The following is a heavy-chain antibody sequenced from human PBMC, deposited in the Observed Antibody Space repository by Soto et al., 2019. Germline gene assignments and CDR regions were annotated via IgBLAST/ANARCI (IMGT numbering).Heavy chain of an antibody. Sequence: ASVKVSCQASGYTFTGYYMHWVRQAPGQGLEWMGWINPNSGGTNYAQKFQGRVTMTRDTSISTAYMELSRLRSDDTAVYYCARDRGYSSSPEYYFDYWGQGTLVTVSS. CDR1: GYTFTGYY. V-gene: IGHV1-2*02. CDR3: ARDRGYSSSPEYYFDY. D-gene: IGHD6-13*01. J-gene: IGHJ4*02. CDR2: INPNSGGT.